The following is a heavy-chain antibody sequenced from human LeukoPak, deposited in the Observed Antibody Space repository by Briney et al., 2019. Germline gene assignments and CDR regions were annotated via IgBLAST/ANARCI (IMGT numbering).Heavy chain of an antibody. J-gene: IGHJ4*02. V-gene: IGHV1-18*01. CDR3: ARLPQYSSSWYVDY. D-gene: IGHD6-13*01. CDR1: GYTFTSYG. CDR2: ISAYNGNT. Sequence: ASVKCSCKASGYTFTSYGISWVRQAPGQGLEWMGWISAYNGNTDYAQKLQGRVTMTTDTSTSTAYMELRSLRSDDTAVYYCARLPQYSSSWYVDYWGQGSLVTVSS.